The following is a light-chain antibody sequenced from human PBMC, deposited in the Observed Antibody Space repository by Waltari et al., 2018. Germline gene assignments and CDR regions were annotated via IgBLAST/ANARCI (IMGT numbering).Light chain of an antibody. CDR2: LGS. CDR1: QNLLYSNGYNY. J-gene: IGKJ2*01. CDR3: MQALQTPYT. Sequence: EIVMTKSPRSLPVTPGEPASISGRSSQNLLYSNGYNYLDWYVQKPGQSPQILIYLGSNRASGVPDRFSGSGSGTDFALKISRVEAEDVGVYYCMQALQTPYTFGLGTKLEI. V-gene: IGKV2-28*01.